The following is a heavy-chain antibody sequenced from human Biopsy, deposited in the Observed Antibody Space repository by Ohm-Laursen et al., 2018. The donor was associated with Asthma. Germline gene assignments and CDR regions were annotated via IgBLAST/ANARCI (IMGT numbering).Heavy chain of an antibody. Sequence: SSVKVSCKSLGGTFNTYVIGWVRQAPGQGLEWMGGINSVFGTTTYSQKFQDRVTITADDSTSTVYMELSSLRSEDTAVYYCARKAGSCISRTYYSLDFWGQGTLVTVSS. D-gene: IGHD1-26*01. CDR3: ARKAGSCISRTYYSLDF. CDR1: GGTFNTYV. CDR2: INSVFGTT. V-gene: IGHV1-69*01. J-gene: IGHJ4*02.